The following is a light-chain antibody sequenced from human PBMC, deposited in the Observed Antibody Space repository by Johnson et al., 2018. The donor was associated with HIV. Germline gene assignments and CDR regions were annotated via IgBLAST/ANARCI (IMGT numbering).Light chain of an antibody. CDR3: GTWDSLSAGGV. CDR2: ENN. CDR1: SSNIGNNY. V-gene: IGLV1-51*02. J-gene: IGLJ1*01. Sequence: QSVLTQPPSVSAAPGQKVTISCSGSSSNIGNNYVSWYQQLPGTAPKLLIYENNKRPSGIPDRFSGSKSGTSATLGITGLQTGDEDDYYCGTWDSLSAGGVFGTGTKVTVL.